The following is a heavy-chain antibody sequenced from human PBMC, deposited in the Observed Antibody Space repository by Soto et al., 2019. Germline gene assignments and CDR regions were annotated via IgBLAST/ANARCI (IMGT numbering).Heavy chain of an antibody. Sequence: QVQLVQSGAEVKKPGSSVKVSCKASGGTFSSYAISWVRQAPGQGLEWMGGIIPIFGTANYAQKFQGRVTISAEESTSTAYMELSSLRSEDTAVYCCARALRTTIRGYSFGYWGQGTLVTVSS. CDR3: ARALRTTIRGYSFGY. V-gene: IGHV1-69*01. J-gene: IGHJ4*02. D-gene: IGHD5-18*01. CDR1: GGTFSSYA. CDR2: IIPIFGTA.